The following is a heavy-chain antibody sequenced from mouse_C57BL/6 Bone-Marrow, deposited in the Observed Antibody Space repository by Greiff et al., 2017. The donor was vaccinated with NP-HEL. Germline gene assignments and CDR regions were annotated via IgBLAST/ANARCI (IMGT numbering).Heavy chain of an antibody. D-gene: IGHD2-5*01. V-gene: IGHV5-4*03. CDR1: GFTFSSYA. Sequence: EVKLMESGGGLVKPGGSLKLSCAASGFTFSSYAMSWVRQTPEKRLEWVATISDGGSYTYYPDNVKGRFTISRDNAKNNLYLQMSHLKSEDTAMYYCARLGLYSNYVAYWGQGTLVTVSA. CDR3: ARLGLYSNYVAY. J-gene: IGHJ3*01. CDR2: ISDGGSYT.